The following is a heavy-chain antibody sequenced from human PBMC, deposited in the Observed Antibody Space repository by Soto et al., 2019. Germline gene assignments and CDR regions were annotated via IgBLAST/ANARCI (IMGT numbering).Heavy chain of an antibody. CDR1: GGTLTGYA. J-gene: IGHJ4*02. CDR2: IIPIFGTA. D-gene: IGHD5-12*01. V-gene: IGHV1-69*12. CDR3: ARGRDGYNVY. Sequence: QVQLVQSGAEVKKPGSSVKVSCKASGGTLTGYALSWLRQALGQGLEWMGGIIPIFGTANYAQKFQGRVTITADESTSTAYMELSSLRSEDTAVYYCARGRDGYNVYWGQGTLVTVSS.